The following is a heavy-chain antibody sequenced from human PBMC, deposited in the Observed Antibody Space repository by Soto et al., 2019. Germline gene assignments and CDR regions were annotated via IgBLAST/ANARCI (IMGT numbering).Heavy chain of an antibody. Sequence: QVQLVQSGAEVRKPGASVKVSCKASGYTFTNYDINWVRQATGQGLEWMGWMNPNSGYAAYAQKFQGRVTMTSSTSTSTAYMEVSSLRSDDTAVYYCARGEAASPWGQGTLVTVSS. V-gene: IGHV1-8*01. CDR3: ARGEAASP. CDR2: MNPNSGYA. D-gene: IGHD2-15*01. CDR1: GYTFTNYD. J-gene: IGHJ5*02.